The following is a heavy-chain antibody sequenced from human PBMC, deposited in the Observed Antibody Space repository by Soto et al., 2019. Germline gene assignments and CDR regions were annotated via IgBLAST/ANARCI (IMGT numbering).Heavy chain of an antibody. CDR3: ARVKYPQYSSGWYLGAFDY. D-gene: IGHD6-19*01. V-gene: IGHV3-30-3*01. CDR1: GFTFSSYA. CDR2: ISYDGSNK. J-gene: IGHJ4*02. Sequence: QPGGSLRLSCAASGFTFSSYAMHWVRQAPGKGLEWVAVISYDGSNKYYADSVKGRFTISRDNSRNTLYLQMNSLRAEDTAVYYCARVKYPQYSSGWYLGAFDYWGQGTLVTVSS.